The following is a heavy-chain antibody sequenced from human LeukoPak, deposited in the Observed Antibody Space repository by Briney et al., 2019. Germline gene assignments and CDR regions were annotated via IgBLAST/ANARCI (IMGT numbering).Heavy chain of an antibody. Sequence: ASVKVSCKASGYTFTDYFIHWVRQAPGQGLEWMGWINPNSGGTNYAQKFQGRVTMTRDTSISTAYMELSGLRPDDTAVYYCARDPSAGGWRYYYYYYYMDVWGKGTTVTVSS. CDR1: GYTFTDYF. V-gene: IGHV1-2*02. D-gene: IGHD2-15*01. CDR3: ARDPSAGGWRYYYYYYYMDV. CDR2: INPNSGGT. J-gene: IGHJ6*03.